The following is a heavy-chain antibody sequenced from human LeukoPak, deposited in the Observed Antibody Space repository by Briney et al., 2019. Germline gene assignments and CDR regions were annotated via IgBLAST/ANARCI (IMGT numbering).Heavy chain of an antibody. Sequence: GASVKVSCKASGYTFTSYGISWVRQAPGQGLEWMGWISVYNGNTNYAQKLQGRVTMTTDTSTSTAYMELRSLRSDDTAVYYCARGPFSSSSSGPYYYYYYMDVWGKGTTVTVSS. CDR1: GYTFTSYG. D-gene: IGHD6-6*01. V-gene: IGHV1-18*01. J-gene: IGHJ6*03. CDR3: ARGPFSSSSSGPYYYYYYMDV. CDR2: ISVYNGNT.